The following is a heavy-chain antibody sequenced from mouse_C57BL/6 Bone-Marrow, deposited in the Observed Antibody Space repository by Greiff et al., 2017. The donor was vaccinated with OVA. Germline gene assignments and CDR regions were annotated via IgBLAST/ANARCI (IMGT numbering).Heavy chain of an antibody. V-gene: IGHV5-4*03. Sequence: EVKLMESGGGLVKPGGSLKLSCAASGFTFSSYAMSWVRQTPEKRLEWVATISDGGSYTYYPDNVKGRFTISRDNAKNNLYLQMSHLKSEDTARYYCARAGETDFDYWGQGTTLTVSS. CDR1: GFTFSSYA. D-gene: IGHD4-1*01. J-gene: IGHJ2*01. CDR2: ISDGGSYT. CDR3: ARAGETDFDY.